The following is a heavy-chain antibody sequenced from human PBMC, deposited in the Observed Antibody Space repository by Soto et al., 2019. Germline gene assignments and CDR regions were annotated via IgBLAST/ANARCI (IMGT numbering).Heavy chain of an antibody. V-gene: IGHV3-30*18. D-gene: IGHD3-10*01. CDR3: ANDRMGAGVRGYFDY. J-gene: IGHJ4*02. Sequence: QVQLVESGGGVVQPGKSLRLSCAGSGFTFSSYGMDWVRQAPGKGLEGVAVISSDGSNKYYADSVKGRFTISRDNSKNTLYLQMSSLRADDTAVYYCANDRMGAGVRGYFDYWGQGTLVTVSS. CDR2: ISSDGSNK. CDR1: GFTFSSYG.